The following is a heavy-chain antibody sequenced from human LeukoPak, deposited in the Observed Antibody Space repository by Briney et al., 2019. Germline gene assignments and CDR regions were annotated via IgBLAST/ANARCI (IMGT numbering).Heavy chain of an antibody. D-gene: IGHD2-15*01. CDR2: ISAYNGNT. V-gene: IGHV1-18*01. CDR1: GYTFTSYG. CDR3: ARGGVGHCSGGSCPTSWFDP. J-gene: IGHJ5*02. Sequence: GASVKVSCKASGYTFTSYGISWVRQAPGQGLEWMGWISAYNGNTDYPQKVQGRVTMTTDTSTSTAYMELRSLRSDDTAVYYCARGGVGHCSGGSCPTSWFDPWGQGTLVTVSS.